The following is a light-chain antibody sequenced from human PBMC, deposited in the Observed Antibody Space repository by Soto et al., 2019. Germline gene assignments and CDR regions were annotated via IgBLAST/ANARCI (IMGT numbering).Light chain of an antibody. CDR2: DVS. J-gene: IGLJ2*01. Sequence: QSALTQPASVSGSPGQSITISCTGSSSDIGDYKYVSWYKHHPGKAPKLMIYDVSNRPSGVSNRFSGSKSGNTASLTISGLQAEDEADYYCSSYTSTNFGIFGGGTKADRP. CDR1: SSDIGDYKY. V-gene: IGLV2-14*03. CDR3: SSYTSTNFGI.